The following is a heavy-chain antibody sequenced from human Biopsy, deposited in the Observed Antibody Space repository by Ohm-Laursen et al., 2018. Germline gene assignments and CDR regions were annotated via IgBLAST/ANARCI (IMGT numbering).Heavy chain of an antibody. Sequence: SGTLSLTCAVSGGSISGYYWSWIRQPPGKGLEWIGEINHRGYTDYNASLKGRVSISVDTSKSQLSLNLTSVTAADTAVFYCARSGQWARYYFDYWGHGTLVTVSP. J-gene: IGHJ4*01. CDR3: ARSGQWARYYFDY. V-gene: IGHV4-34*01. D-gene: IGHD6-19*01. CDR2: INHRGYT. CDR1: GGSISGYY.